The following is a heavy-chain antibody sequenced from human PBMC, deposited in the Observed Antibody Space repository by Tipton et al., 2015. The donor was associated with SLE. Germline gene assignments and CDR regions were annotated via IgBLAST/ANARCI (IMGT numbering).Heavy chain of an antibody. CDR1: GGSISSYY. Sequence: TLSLTCTVSGGSISSYYWSWIRQPPGKGLEWIGYIYYSGSTNYNPSLKSRVTISVDTSKNQFSLKLSSVTAADTAVYYCARDPFGRDYYYYMAVWGKGTTFTVSS. V-gene: IGHV4-59*01. J-gene: IGHJ6*03. CDR2: IYYSGST. CDR3: ARDPFGRDYYYYMAV. D-gene: IGHD1-26*01.